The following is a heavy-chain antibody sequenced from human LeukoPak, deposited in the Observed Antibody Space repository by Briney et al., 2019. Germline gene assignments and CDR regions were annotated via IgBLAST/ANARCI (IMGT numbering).Heavy chain of an antibody. CDR3: AKQPVGSSSWYGDDY. Sequence: GGSLRLSCAASGFTFSSYGMHWVRQAPGKGLEWVAFIRYDGSNKYYADSVKGRFTISRDNSKNTLYLQMNSLRAEDTAVYYCAKQPVGSSSWYGDDYWGQGTLVTVSS. D-gene: IGHD6-13*01. V-gene: IGHV3-30*02. CDR2: IRYDGSNK. CDR1: GFTFSSYG. J-gene: IGHJ4*02.